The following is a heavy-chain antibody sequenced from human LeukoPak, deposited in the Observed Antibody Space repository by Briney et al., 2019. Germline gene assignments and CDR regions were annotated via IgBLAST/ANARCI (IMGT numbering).Heavy chain of an antibody. Sequence: SETLSLTCAVYGGSFSGYYWSWIRQPPGKGREWIGEMNYSGSNNYNPSLKSRVPISVDPSKNQFSLKLGSVTAADTAVYYVARKHGSGSYYRDWGQGTLVTVSS. J-gene: IGHJ4*02. V-gene: IGHV4-34*01. CDR3: ARKHGSGSYYRD. CDR2: MNYSGSN. D-gene: IGHD3-10*01. CDR1: GGSFSGYY.